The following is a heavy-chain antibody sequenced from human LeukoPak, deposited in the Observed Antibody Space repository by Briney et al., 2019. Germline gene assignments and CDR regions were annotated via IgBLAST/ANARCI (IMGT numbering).Heavy chain of an antibody. D-gene: IGHD6-19*01. Sequence: ASVKVSCKASGYTFTSYGISWVRQAPGEGLEWMGWISAYNGNTNYAQKLQGRVTMTTDTSTSTAYMELRSLRSDDTAVYYCARDLSYSSGWSGYMDVWGKGTTVTVSS. CDR2: ISAYNGNT. CDR1: GYTFTSYG. J-gene: IGHJ6*03. CDR3: ARDLSYSSGWSGYMDV. V-gene: IGHV1-18*01.